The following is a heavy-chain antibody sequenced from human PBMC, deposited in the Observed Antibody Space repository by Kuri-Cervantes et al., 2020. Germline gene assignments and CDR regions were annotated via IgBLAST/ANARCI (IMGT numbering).Heavy chain of an antibody. Sequence: GGSLRPSCAASGFTFSSYAMSWVRQAPGKGLEWVSLISATGGSPYYADSVRGRFTISRDNSKNTLFLQMNRLRAEDTAVYYCAKGDSSCWKRGDYWGQGTLVTVSS. CDR2: ISATGGSP. CDR3: AKGDSSCWKRGDY. D-gene: IGHD6-19*01. CDR1: GFTFSSYA. J-gene: IGHJ4*02. V-gene: IGHV3-23*01.